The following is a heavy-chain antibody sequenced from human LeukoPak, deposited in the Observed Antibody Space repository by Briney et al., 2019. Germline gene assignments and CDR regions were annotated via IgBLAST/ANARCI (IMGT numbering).Heavy chain of an antibody. Sequence: ASVKVSCKASGGTFSSYAISWVRQAPGQGLEWMGWISAYNGNTNYAQKLQGRVTMTTDTSTSTAYMELRSLRSDDTAVYYCARAYYYDSSGYYYVRFGLDYWGQGTLVTVSS. CDR3: ARAYYYDSSGYYYVRFGLDY. V-gene: IGHV1-18*01. D-gene: IGHD3-22*01. J-gene: IGHJ4*02. CDR2: ISAYNGNT. CDR1: GGTFSSYA.